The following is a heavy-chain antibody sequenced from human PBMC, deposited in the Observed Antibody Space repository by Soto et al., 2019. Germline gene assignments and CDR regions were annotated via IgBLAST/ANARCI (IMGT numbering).Heavy chain of an antibody. V-gene: IGHV1-18*01. CDR2: ISAYNGHT. Sequence: ASVKVSCKASGYTFTSYGVSWVRQAPGQGLEWMGWISAYNGHTKYAQKLQGRVIMTTDTSTSTGYMELKSLGSDDTAVYYCARVGSYFGSGSPHIYGMDVWGPG. D-gene: IGHD3-10*01. CDR3: ARVGSYFGSGSPHIYGMDV. CDR1: GYTFTSYG. J-gene: IGHJ6*02.